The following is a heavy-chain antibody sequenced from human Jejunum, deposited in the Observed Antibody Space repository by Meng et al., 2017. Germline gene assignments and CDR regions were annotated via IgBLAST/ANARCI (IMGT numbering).Heavy chain of an antibody. CDR2: IYYSGGT. Sequence: VQVGGAGPGVVGPAASLARTCHVSCGSGNSGGYYRHRIRQPPGKRLECIGYIYYSGGTTYSPSLTSRVTISKDTAKNQVSLKVSSVTAADTAVYYCAHSASSSSFGFDYWGQGTLVTVSS. CDR3: AHSASSSSFGFDY. J-gene: IGHJ4*02. V-gene: IGHV4-61*08. CDR1: CGSGNSGGYY. D-gene: IGHD6-6*01.